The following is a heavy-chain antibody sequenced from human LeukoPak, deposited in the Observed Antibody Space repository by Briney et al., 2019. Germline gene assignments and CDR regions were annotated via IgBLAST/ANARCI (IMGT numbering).Heavy chain of an antibody. CDR2: INCDGSST. V-gene: IGHV3-74*01. J-gene: IGHJ4*02. CDR1: GFIFSSYW. Sequence: GGSLRLSCEASGFIFSSYWMHWVRQVPGKGLVWVSRINCDGSSTTYADFVKGRFTISRDNAKNTLYLQMNSLRAEDTAVYYCARDGYCSSGTCYGKDYWGQGTLVTVCS. D-gene: IGHD2-2*03. CDR3: ARDGYCSSGTCYGKDY.